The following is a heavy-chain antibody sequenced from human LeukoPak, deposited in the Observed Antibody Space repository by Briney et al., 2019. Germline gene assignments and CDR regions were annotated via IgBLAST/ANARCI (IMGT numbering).Heavy chain of an antibody. J-gene: IGHJ4*02. CDR3: ARESRRVGEGDFDY. D-gene: IGHD1-26*01. CDR1: GFTFSSYE. V-gene: IGHV3-48*03. CDR2: INYSGNTI. Sequence: GGSLRLSCATSGFTFSSYEMNWVRQAPGKGLEWVSYINYSGNTIYYADSVKGRFTISRDNAKNSLYLQMNSLRAEDTAVYYCARESRRVGEGDFDYWGQGTLVTVSS.